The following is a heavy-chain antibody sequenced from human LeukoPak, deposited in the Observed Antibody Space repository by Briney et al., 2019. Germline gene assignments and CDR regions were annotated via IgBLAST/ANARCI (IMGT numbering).Heavy chain of an antibody. V-gene: IGHV1-2*02. CDR3: AGEYCRGGRCNQAFEY. CDR2: INANSGDT. CDR1: GYTFTGFY. D-gene: IGHD2-15*01. J-gene: IGHJ4*02. Sequence: EASVKVSCKTSGYTFTGFYMHWVRQAPGQGLEYMGWINANSGDTNSAQKFRGRVTLTRDTSISTTYMELSSLRSDDTAVYYCAGEYCRGGRCNQAFEYWGQGTLVTLSS.